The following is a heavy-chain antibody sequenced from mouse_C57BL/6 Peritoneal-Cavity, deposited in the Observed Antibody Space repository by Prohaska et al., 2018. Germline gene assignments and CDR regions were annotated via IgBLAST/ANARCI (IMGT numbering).Heavy chain of an antibody. CDR2: INADSSTI. CDR3: ARRDGYYWYFDV. V-gene: IGHV4-1*01. Sequence: EVRLLLSGGGLVQPGGSLKLPCAASVIDFSRYCVSCVRRAPGKGLEWIGEINADSSTINYAPSLKDKFIISRDNAKNTLYLKMSKVRCEDTALYYCARRDGYYWYFDVWGTGTTVTVSS. CDR1: VIDFSRYC. D-gene: IGHD2-3*01. J-gene: IGHJ1*03.